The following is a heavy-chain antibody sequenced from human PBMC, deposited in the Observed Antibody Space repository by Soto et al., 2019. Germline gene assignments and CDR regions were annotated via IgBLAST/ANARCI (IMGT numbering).Heavy chain of an antibody. CDR3: VSWGESAVIHRSFFAY. D-gene: IGHD2-21*01. V-gene: IGHV4-59*01. Sequence: SETLSLTCTVSGGSISSYYWSWIRQPPGKGLEWIGYIYYSGSTNYNPSLKSRVTISVDTSKNQFSLKLSSVTAADTAVYYCVSWGESAVIHRSFFAYGGRGTLVTVSS. J-gene: IGHJ4*02. CDR2: IYYSGST. CDR1: GGSISSYY.